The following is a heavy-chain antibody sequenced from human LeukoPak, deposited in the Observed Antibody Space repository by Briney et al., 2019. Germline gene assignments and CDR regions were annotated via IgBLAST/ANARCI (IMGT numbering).Heavy chain of an antibody. V-gene: IGHV4-31*03. CDR1: GGSIRSSYYY. CDR2: IYYSGST. Sequence: PSETLSLTCTVSGGSIRSSYYYWGWIRQHPGKGLEWIGYIYYSGSTYYNPSLKSRVTISVDTSKNQFSLKLSSVTAADTAVYYCAREARNGNIDYWGQGTLVTVSS. J-gene: IGHJ4*02. D-gene: IGHD2/OR15-2a*01. CDR3: AREARNGNIDY.